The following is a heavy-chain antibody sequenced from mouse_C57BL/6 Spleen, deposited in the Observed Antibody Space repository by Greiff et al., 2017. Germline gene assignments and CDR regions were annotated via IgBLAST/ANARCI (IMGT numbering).Heavy chain of an antibody. V-gene: IGHV5-17*01. Sequence: VMPVASGGGLVKPGGFLKLFCAASGFTFSDYRMHLVRQAPETGLGWVAYISSGSSTIYYTYTVKGRFTISRDNATNTLFLQMTSLRSEDTAMYYCARGTMNAMDYWGQGTSVTVSS. J-gene: IGHJ4*01. CDR1: GFTFSDYR. D-gene: IGHD2-4*01. CDR3: ARGTMNAMDY. CDR2: ISSGSSTI.